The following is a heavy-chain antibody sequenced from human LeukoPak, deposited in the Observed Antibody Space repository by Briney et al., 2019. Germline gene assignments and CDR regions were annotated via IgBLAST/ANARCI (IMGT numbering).Heavy chain of an antibody. Sequence: PGGPLRLSCAASGFTFSSYSMNWVRQAPGKGLEWVSSISSSSSYIYYADSVKGRFTISRDNAKNSLYLQMNSLRAEDTAVYYCARDGDSSGWFYFDYWGQGTLVTVSS. CDR1: GFTFSSYS. CDR3: ARDGDSSGWFYFDY. D-gene: IGHD6-19*01. V-gene: IGHV3-21*01. CDR2: ISSSSSYI. J-gene: IGHJ4*02.